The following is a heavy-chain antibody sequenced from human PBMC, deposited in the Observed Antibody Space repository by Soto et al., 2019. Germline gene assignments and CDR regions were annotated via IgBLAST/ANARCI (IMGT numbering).Heavy chain of an antibody. CDR2: IKQDGSAK. Sequence: GGSLRLSCAASGFTLSSHWMSWVRQAPGKGLEWVANIKQDGSAKYYVDSVKGRFSISRDNAKNSLYLQMSTLRAEDTAVYYCVREVDYSPVGMDVWGQGTTVTVSS. J-gene: IGHJ6*02. D-gene: IGHD4-4*01. CDR1: GFTLSSHW. CDR3: VREVDYSPVGMDV. V-gene: IGHV3-7*05.